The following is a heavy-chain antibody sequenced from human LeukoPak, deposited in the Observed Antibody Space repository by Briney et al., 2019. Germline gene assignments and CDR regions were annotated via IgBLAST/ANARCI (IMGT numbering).Heavy chain of an antibody. Sequence: GGSLRLSCAASGFTFSSYAMHWVRQAPGKGLEWVAVISYDGINKYYADSVKGRFTISRDNSKNTLYLQMNSLRAEDTAVYYCAAPGVPAATYYFDYWGQGTLVTVSS. J-gene: IGHJ4*02. D-gene: IGHD2-2*01. CDR1: GFTFSSYA. CDR2: ISYDGINK. CDR3: AAPGVPAATYYFDY. V-gene: IGHV3-30-3*01.